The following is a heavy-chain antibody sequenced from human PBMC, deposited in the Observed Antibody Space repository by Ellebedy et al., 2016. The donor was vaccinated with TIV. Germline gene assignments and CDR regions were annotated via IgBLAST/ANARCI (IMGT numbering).Heavy chain of an antibody. J-gene: IGHJ4*02. CDR1: EFTFSSFG. D-gene: IGHD3-10*01. Sequence: GESLKISCESSEFTFSSFGMQWVREAPGKGLEWVAVISYDGINKYYADSVKGRFTISRDNSKNTLYLQMNSLRAEDTAVYYCGRDDPFETGALDYWGQGTLVTVSS. V-gene: IGHV3-30*03. CDR2: ISYDGINK. CDR3: GRDDPFETGALDY.